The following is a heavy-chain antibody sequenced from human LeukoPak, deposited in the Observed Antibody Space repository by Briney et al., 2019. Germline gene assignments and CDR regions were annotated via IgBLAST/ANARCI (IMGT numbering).Heavy chain of an antibody. CDR1: GGSIGTNY. CDR2: IYYIGST. Sequence: SETLSLTCSVSGGSIGTNYWSWIRQPPGKGLEWIGYIYYIGSTNYNPSLKSRVTISVDTSKNQFSLKLSSVTAADTAVYYCARKGLTGGLDYWGQGTLVTVSS. J-gene: IGHJ4*02. V-gene: IGHV4-59*01. CDR3: ARKGLTGGLDY. D-gene: IGHD2-8*02.